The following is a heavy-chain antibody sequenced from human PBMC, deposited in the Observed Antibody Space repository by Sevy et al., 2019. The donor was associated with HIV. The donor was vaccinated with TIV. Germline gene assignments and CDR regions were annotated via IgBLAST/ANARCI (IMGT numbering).Heavy chain of an antibody. Sequence: GGSLRLSCAVSGFPVSSSYMNWVRQAPGKGLEWVSVFYTGSKTDYADSVKSRFTMSRDNSKNTLYLQMNGLRAEDTAVYYCARDKNAYYYGLDVWGQGTTVTVSS. CDR3: ARDKNAYYYGLDV. CDR2: FYTGSKT. CDR1: GFPVSSSY. J-gene: IGHJ6*02. V-gene: IGHV3-53*01.